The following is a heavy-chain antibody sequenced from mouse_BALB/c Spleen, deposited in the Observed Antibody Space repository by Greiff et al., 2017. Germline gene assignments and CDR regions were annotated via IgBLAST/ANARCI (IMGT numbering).Heavy chain of an antibody. CDR2: INPGSGGT. J-gene: IGHJ3*01. Sequence: QVHVKQSGAELVRPGTSVKVSCKASGYAFTNYLIEWVKQRPGQGLEWIGVINPGSGGTNYNEKFKGKATLTADKSSSTAYMQLSSLTSDDSAVYFCARYLGGFAYWGQGTLVTVSA. D-gene: IGHD4-1*01. V-gene: IGHV1-54*01. CDR3: ARYLGGFAY. CDR1: GYAFTNYL.